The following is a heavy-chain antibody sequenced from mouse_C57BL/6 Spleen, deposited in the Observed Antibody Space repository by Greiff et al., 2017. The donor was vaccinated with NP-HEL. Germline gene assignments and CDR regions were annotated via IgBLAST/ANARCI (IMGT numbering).Heavy chain of an antibody. Sequence: QVQLQQPGAELVKPGASVKLSCKASGYTFTSYWMHWVKQRPGQGLEWIGMIHPNSGSTNYNEKFKSKATLTVDKSSSTAYMQLSSLTSEDSAVYYCARPIYYDYDGPFDYWGQGTTLTVSS. CDR1: GYTFTSYW. CDR2: IHPNSGST. CDR3: ARPIYYDYDGPFDY. D-gene: IGHD2-4*01. V-gene: IGHV1-64*01. J-gene: IGHJ2*01.